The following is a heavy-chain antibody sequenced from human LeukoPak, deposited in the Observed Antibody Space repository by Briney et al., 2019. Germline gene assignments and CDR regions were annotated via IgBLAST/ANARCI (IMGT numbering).Heavy chain of an antibody. D-gene: IGHD3-10*01. J-gene: IGHJ5*02. CDR1: GFTFSSYA. V-gene: IGHV3-21*01. CDR2: ISSSSSYI. CDR3: ASSVLLWFGESRDWFDP. Sequence: GGSLRLSCAASGFTFSSYAMSWVRQAPGKGLEWVSSISSSSSYIYYADSVKGRFTISRDNAKNSLYLQMNSLRAEDTAVYYCASSVLLWFGESRDWFDPWGQGTLVTVSS.